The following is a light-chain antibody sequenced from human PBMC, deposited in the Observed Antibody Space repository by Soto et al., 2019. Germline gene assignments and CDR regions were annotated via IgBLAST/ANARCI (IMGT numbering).Light chain of an antibody. V-gene: IGKV3-20*01. CDR1: QSVSSTY. CDR2: GAS. CDR3: QLYGSSTT. J-gene: IGKJ1*01. Sequence: EIVLTQSPGTLSFSPGERATLSCRASQSVSSTYLAWYQQKPGQAPRLLIYGASSRATGIPDRLSGSGSGTDFTLTISRLEPEDLAVYFCQLYGSSTTFGQGTKVQI.